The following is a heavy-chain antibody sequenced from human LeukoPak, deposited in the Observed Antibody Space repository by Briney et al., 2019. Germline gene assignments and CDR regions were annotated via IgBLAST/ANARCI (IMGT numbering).Heavy chain of an antibody. CDR1: GFTFSSYW. V-gene: IGHV3-74*01. CDR3: ARSSPGIAVAGSGY. Sequence: GGSLRLSCAASGFTFSSYWMHWVRQAPGKGLVWVSRINSDGSSTTYADSVKGRFTISRDNAKNTLYLQMNSLRAEDTAVYYCARSSPGIAVAGSGYWGQGTLVTVSS. D-gene: IGHD6-19*01. CDR2: INSDGSST. J-gene: IGHJ4*02.